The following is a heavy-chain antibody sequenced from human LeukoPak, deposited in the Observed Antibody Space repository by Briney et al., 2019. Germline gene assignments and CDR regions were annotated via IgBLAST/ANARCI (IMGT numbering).Heavy chain of an antibody. J-gene: IGHJ3*02. Sequence: SETLSLTCAVYGGSFSGYYWSWIRQPPGKGLEWIGEINHSGSTNYNPSLKSRVAISVDTSKNQFSLKLSSVTAADTAVYYCAREAVANSRKGAFDIWGQGTMVTVSS. CDR2: INHSGST. V-gene: IGHV4-34*01. CDR1: GGSFSGYY. CDR3: AREAVANSRKGAFDI. D-gene: IGHD6-19*01.